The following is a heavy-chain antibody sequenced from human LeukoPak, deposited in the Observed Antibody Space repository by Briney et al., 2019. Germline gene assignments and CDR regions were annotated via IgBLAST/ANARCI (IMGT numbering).Heavy chain of an antibody. V-gene: IGHV3-7*01. CDR3: ARDLKSRLYGSGSYLGRPNYYYYMDV. D-gene: IGHD3-10*01. Sequence: GGSLRLSCAASGFTFSSYWMSWVRQAPGKGVEWVANIKQDGSEKYYVDSVKGRFTISRDNAKNSLHLQMNSLRAEDTAVYYCARDLKSRLYGSGSYLGRPNYYYYMDVWGKGTTVTISS. CDR2: IKQDGSEK. CDR1: GFTFSSYW. J-gene: IGHJ6*03.